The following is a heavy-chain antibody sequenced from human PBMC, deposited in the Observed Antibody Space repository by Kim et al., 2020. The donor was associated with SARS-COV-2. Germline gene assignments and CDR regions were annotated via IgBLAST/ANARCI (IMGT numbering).Heavy chain of an antibody. D-gene: IGHD2-15*01. CDR3: ARGGGVALGPPTHPFDY. V-gene: IGHV3-48*02. CDR1: GFTFSSYS. Sequence: GGSLRLSCAASGFTFSSYSMNWVRQAPGKGLEWVSYISSSSSTIYYADSVKGRFTISRDNAKNSLYLQMNSLRDEDTAVYYCARGGGVALGPPTHPFDYWGQGTLVTVSS. CDR2: ISSSSSTI. J-gene: IGHJ4*02.